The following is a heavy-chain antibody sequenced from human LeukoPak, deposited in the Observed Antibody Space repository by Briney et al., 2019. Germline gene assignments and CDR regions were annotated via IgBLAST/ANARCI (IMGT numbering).Heavy chain of an antibody. CDR2: ISGSGGST. CDR1: GFTFSSWA. J-gene: IGHJ4*02. CDR3: AKGTYSSSPRDY. V-gene: IGHV3-23*01. Sequence: PGGSLRLSCAASGFTFSSWAMSWVRQAPGKGLEWVSAISGSGGSTYYAGSVKGRFTISRDNSKSTLFLQMNSLRAEDTAVYYCAKGTYSSSPRDYWGQGTLVTVSS. D-gene: IGHD6-6*01.